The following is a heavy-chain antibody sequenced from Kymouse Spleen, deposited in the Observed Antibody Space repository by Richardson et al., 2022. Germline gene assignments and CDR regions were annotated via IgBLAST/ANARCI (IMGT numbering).Heavy chain of an antibody. CDR2: INHSGST. V-gene: IGHV4-34*01. Sequence: QVQLQQWGAGLLKPSETLSLTCAVYGGSFSGYYWSWIRQPPGKGLEWIGEINHSGSTNYNPSLKSRVTISVDTSKNQFSLKLSSVTAADTAVYYCARSLVVVPAAVFDYWGQGTLVTVSS. J-gene: IGHJ4*02. D-gene: IGHD2-2*02. CDR1: GGSFSGYY. CDR3: ARSLVVVPAAVFDY.